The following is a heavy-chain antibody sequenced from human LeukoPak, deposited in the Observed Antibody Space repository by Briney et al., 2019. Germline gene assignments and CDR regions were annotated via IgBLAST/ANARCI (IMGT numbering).Heavy chain of an antibody. CDR1: GFTVSSNY. CDR3: ARPSGYKTPHAFDI. D-gene: IGHD3-3*01. J-gene: IGHJ3*02. V-gene: IGHV3-66*02. CDR2: ISGSGGTT. Sequence: GGSLRLSCAASGFTVSSNYMSWVRQAPGKGLEWVSAISGSGGTTYFADSVKGRFTISRDNSKNTLYLQMNSLRAEDTAVYYCARPSGYKTPHAFDIWGQGTMVTISS.